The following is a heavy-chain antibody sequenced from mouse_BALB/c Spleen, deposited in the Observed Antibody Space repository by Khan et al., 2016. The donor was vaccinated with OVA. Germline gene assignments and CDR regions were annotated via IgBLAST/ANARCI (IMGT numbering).Heavy chain of an antibody. J-gene: IGHJ3*01. D-gene: IGHD4-1*01. Sequence: EVELVESGGDLVKPGGSLKLSCAASGFTFSSYSMSWVRQTPDKRLEWVATIGSGGDYTYYPDNVKGRFTISRDNAKNTLYLQMSSLKSGDTAMYDCASHLTGSFAYWGQGTLVTVSA. CDR3: ASHLTGSFAY. CDR2: IGSGGDYT. CDR1: GFTFSSYS. V-gene: IGHV5-6*01.